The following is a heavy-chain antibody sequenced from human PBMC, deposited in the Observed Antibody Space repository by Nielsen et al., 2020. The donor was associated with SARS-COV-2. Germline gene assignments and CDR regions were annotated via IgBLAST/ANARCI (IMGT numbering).Heavy chain of an antibody. CDR3: ARDLIHCSSTSCRSYYYYGMDV. CDR1: GGSISSYY. V-gene: IGHV4-59*01. Sequence: ESLKISCTVSGGSISSYYWSWIRQPPGKGLEWIGYIYYSGSTNYNPSLKSRVTISVDTSKNQFSLKLSSVTAADTAVYYCARDLIHCSSTSCRSYYYYGMDVRGQGTTVTVSS. CDR2: IYYSGST. D-gene: IGHD2-2*01. J-gene: IGHJ6*02.